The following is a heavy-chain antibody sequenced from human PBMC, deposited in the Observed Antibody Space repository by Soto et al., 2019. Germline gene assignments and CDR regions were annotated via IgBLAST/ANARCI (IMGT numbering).Heavy chain of an antibody. D-gene: IGHD6-19*01. V-gene: IGHV3-7*01. CDR1: GFTFSSYW. Sequence: GGSLRLSCAASGFTFSSYWMSWVRQAPGKGLEWVANIKQDGGGKNYVDSVKGRFTISRDNAKKSLYLQMNSLRAEDTAVYYCARESSGWGTYYFDYWGQGILVTVSS. CDR3: ARESSGWGTYYFDY. J-gene: IGHJ4*02. CDR2: IKQDGGGK.